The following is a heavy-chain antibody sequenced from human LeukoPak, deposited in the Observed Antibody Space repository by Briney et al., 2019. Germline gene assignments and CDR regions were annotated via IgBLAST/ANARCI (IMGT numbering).Heavy chain of an antibody. Sequence: ASVKVSCKASGYTSTSYYMHWVRQAPGQGLEWMGIINPSGGSTSYAQKFQGRVTMTRDTSTSTVYMELSSLRSEDTAVYYCARDGDYYDSSGFWFDPWGQGTLVTVSS. CDR2: INPSGGST. J-gene: IGHJ5*02. CDR3: ARDGDYYDSSGFWFDP. D-gene: IGHD3-22*01. V-gene: IGHV1-46*01. CDR1: GYTSTSYY.